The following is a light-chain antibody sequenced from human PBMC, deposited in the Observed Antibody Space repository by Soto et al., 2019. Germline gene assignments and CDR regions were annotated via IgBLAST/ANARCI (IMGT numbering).Light chain of an antibody. J-gene: IGLJ2*01. Sequence: QSVLTQPASVSGSPGQSITISCTGTSSDVGGYNYVSWYQQHPGKAPKLMIYDVASRPSGVSNRFSGSKSGNTASLTISGLQAEDEADYYCSSYTSGSTLGVFGGGTKLTVL. CDR3: SSYTSGSTLGV. CDR2: DVA. CDR1: SSDVGGYNY. V-gene: IGLV2-14*01.